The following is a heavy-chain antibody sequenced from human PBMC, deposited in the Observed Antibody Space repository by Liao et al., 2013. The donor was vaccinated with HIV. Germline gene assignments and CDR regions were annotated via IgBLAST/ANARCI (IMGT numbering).Heavy chain of an antibody. CDR3: ARGTIFGPDY. D-gene: IGHD3-3*01. Sequence: QLQLQESGPGLVKPSETLSLTCTVSGGSISRDIDYWGWIRQSPGKGLEWIGTIYYTGSTYFDPSLRSRATISLDTSKNQFSLKLSSVTAADTAVYYCARGTIFGPDYWGQGTLVTVSS. CDR1: GGSISRDIDY. J-gene: IGHJ4*02. CDR2: IYYTGST. V-gene: IGHV4-39*07.